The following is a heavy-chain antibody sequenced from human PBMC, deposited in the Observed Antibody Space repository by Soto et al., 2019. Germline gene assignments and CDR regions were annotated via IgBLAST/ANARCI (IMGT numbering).Heavy chain of an antibody. CDR2: VIPVFKTA. D-gene: IGHD2-15*01. J-gene: IGHJ6*02. CDR3: ARSRFVVGVTEDYYGMDV. CDR1: GGTFSNSP. Sequence: QVQLVQSGAEVKKPGSSVKVSCKSSGGTFSNSPISWVRQAPGQGLEWVGGVIPVFKTANYAQKFQGRVTITAAESTXPXYMGLSSLRSGDTAVYYCARSRFVVGVTEDYYGMDVWGQGTTVTVSS. V-gene: IGHV1-69*12.